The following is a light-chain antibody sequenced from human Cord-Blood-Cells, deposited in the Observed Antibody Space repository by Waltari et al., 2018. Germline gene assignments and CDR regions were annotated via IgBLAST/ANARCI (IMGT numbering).Light chain of an antibody. CDR2: EGS. V-gene: IGLV2-23*03. Sequence: QSALTQPASVYGSPGQSITISCTGTSSDVWSYNLVSWYQQHPGKDPKLMIYEGSKRPSGVSNRFSVSKSGNTASLTISGRQAEDEADYYCCSYAGSSTFVVFGGGTKLTVL. J-gene: IGLJ2*01. CDR3: CSYAGSSTFVV. CDR1: SSDVWSYNL.